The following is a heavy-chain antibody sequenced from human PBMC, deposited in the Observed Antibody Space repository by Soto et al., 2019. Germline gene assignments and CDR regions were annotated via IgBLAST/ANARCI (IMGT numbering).Heavy chain of an antibody. V-gene: IGHV4-59*01. D-gene: IGHD5-18*01. CDR1: GDSINNYF. CDR3: ARARQRDTGRGLDV. CDR2: ISYSGST. Sequence: SETLSLTCTISGDSINNYFWNWIRQPPGKGLEWIGYISYSGSTSYNPSLQSRVTISSDTSKNQFSLQLSPVTAADTAVYFCARARQRDTGRGLDVWGQGTQVTVSS. J-gene: IGHJ6*02.